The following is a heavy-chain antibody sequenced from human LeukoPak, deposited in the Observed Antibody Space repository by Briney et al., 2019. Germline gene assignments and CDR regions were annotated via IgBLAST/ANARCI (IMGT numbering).Heavy chain of an antibody. Sequence: QPGGSLRLSCAASGFTFSSYAMSWVRQAPGKGLEWVSAISGSGGSTYYADSVKGRFTISRDNSKNTLYLQMNSLRAEDTAVYYCAKDQNMYSSGWYYFDYWGQGTLVTVSS. CDR1: GFTFSSYA. CDR2: ISGSGGST. D-gene: IGHD6-19*01. J-gene: IGHJ4*02. CDR3: AKDQNMYSSGWYYFDY. V-gene: IGHV3-23*01.